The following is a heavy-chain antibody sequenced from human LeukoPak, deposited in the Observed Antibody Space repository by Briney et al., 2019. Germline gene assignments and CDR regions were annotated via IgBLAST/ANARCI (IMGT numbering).Heavy chain of an antibody. Sequence: GESLKISYQGSGYNFPIYWIGWVRQMPGQDLEWMGIIYPDDSNTIYGPSFQGQVTTSADKSINTAYLEWSSLKASDTAIYYCARQGAAGKYYYYYMDVWGQGTLVTVSS. V-gene: IGHV5-51*01. CDR2: IYPDDSNT. CDR3: ARQGAAGKYYYYYMDV. J-gene: IGHJ6*03. CDR1: GYNFPIYW. D-gene: IGHD6-13*01.